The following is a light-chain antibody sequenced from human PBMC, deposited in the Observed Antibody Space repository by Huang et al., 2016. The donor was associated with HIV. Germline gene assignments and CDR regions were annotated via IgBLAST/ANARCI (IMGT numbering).Light chain of an antibody. CDR2: S. Sequence: SNRFSGVPGRISGSGAGAEFTLTISRVQSEDVGVYFCAQATQFPFTFGQGTRLEI. J-gene: IGKJ2*01. V-gene: IGKV2-24*01. CDR3: AQATQFPFT.